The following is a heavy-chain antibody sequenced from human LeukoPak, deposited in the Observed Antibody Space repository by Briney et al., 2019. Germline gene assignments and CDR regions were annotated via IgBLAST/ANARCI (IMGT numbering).Heavy chain of an antibody. CDR1: GFTVSSNY. V-gene: IGHV3-53*01. J-gene: IGHJ4*02. D-gene: IGHD1-26*01. Sequence: GGSLRLSCAASGFTVSSNYMSWVRQAPGKGLEWVSVIYSGGSTYYADSVKGRFTISRDNSKYTVHLQMNSLRVEDTAVYYCAKGPLTSRESHYNLDYWGQGILVTASS. CDR2: IYSGGST. CDR3: AKGPLTSRESHYNLDY.